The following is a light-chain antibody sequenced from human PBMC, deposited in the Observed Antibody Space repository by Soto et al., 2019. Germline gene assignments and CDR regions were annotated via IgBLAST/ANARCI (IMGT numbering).Light chain of an antibody. CDR3: MQALQTPGT. Sequence: IVVTQSPDSLAVSLGERATISCKSSQSVLLNSNKKNYLAWYLQKPGQSPQLLIYLGSNRASGVPDRFSGSGSGTDFTLKISRVEAEDVGVYYCMQALQTPGTFGQGTKVDIK. CDR1: QSVLLNSNKKNY. V-gene: IGKV2-28*01. CDR2: LGS. J-gene: IGKJ1*01.